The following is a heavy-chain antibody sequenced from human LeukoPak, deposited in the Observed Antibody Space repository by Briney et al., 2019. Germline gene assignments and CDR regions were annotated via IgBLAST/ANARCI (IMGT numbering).Heavy chain of an antibody. CDR3: VIDSAQSNAFDI. Sequence: SETLSLTCTVSGGSISSGGYYWSWIRQHPGKGLEWIGYIYYSGSPYYNPSLKSRVTISVDTSKNQFSLKLSSVTAPDTAVYYCVIDSAQSNAFDIWGQGTMVTVSS. J-gene: IGHJ3*02. CDR2: IYYSGSP. D-gene: IGHD4-11*01. CDR1: GGSISSGGYY. V-gene: IGHV4-31*03.